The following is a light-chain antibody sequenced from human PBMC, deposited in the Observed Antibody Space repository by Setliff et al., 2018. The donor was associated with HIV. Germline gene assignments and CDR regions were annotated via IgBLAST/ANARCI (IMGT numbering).Light chain of an antibody. J-gene: IGKJ1*01. V-gene: IGKV4-1*01. CDR2: WAA. Sequence: DIVMTQSPDSLAVSLGERATINCKSSQSVLYSSNNKNYLAWYQHKPGQPPKLPIYWAATRESGVPDRFSGSGSGTDFTLTISSLQAEDVAVYFCQQYYSTPGTFGQGTKMDIK. CDR3: QQYYSTPGT. CDR1: QSVLYSSNNKNY.